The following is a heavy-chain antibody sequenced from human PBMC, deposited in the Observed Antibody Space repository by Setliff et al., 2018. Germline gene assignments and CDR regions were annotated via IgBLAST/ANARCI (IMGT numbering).Heavy chain of an antibody. V-gene: IGHV3-72*01. Sequence: GGSLRLSCAASGFTFSDHYMDWVRQAPGKGLEWVGRTRNKANSYTTEYAASVKGRFTISRDDSKNSLYLQMNSLKTEDTALYYCTRHEDYYDSSGYWWFDPWGQGTLVTVSS. CDR3: TRHEDYYDSSGYWWFDP. CDR2: TRNKANSYTT. J-gene: IGHJ5*02. CDR1: GFTFSDHY. D-gene: IGHD3-22*01.